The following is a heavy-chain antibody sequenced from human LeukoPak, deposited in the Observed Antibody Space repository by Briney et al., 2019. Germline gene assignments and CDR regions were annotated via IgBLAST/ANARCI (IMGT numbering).Heavy chain of an antibody. CDR2: IRYDGSNK. V-gene: IGHV3-30*02. CDR1: GFTFSSYG. J-gene: IGHJ4*02. CDR3: AKERLSGDSKRLFDY. D-gene: IGHD2-21*02. Sequence: GGSLRLSCAASGFTFSSYGMHWVRQAPGKGLEWVAFIRYDGSNKYYADSVKGRFTISRDNSKNTLYLQMNSLRAGDTAVYYCAKERLSGDSKRLFDYWGQGTLVTVSS.